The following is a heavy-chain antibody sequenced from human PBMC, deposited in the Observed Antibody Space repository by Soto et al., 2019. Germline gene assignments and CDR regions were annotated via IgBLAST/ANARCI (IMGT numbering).Heavy chain of an antibody. J-gene: IGHJ6*02. CDR3: AREGQAPYYYYGMDV. V-gene: IGHV1-18*01. CDR2: ISGYNGNT. CDR1: GYTFTNYG. Sequence: QVQVVQSGDEVKKPGASVKVSCKASGYTFTNYGFSWVRQAPGQGLEWMGWISGYNGNTKYAEKFQGRVTMTTDTTXXTAHMERRSLRSDDTAVYYCAREGQAPYYYYGMDVWGQGTAVTVSS.